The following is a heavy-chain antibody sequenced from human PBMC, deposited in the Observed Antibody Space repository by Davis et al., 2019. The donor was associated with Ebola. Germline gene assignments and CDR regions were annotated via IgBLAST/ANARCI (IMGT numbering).Heavy chain of an antibody. CDR3: ARGSVGTAFRAFDM. D-gene: IGHD5-18*01. CDR1: GFTFSSYS. J-gene: IGHJ3*02. CDR2: IRNKANSYTT. Sequence: PGGSLRLSCAASGFTFSSYSMNWVRQAPGKGLEWVARIRNKANSYTTEYAASVKGRFTISRDDSKNSHYLQMNSLETEDTAVYYCARGSVGTAFRAFDMWGQGTMVTVSS. V-gene: IGHV3-72*01.